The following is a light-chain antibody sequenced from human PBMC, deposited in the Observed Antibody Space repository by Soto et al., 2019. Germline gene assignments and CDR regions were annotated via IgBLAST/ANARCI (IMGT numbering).Light chain of an antibody. J-gene: IGKJ1*01. CDR3: QQYGSSPWT. V-gene: IGKV3-20*01. CDR2: GAS. Sequence: EIVMTQSPSTLSVSPGETATLSCRASQSVSSNLAWYQQKPGQAPRLLIYGASSRATGIPDRFGGSGSGTDFTLTISRLEPEDFAVYYCQQYGSSPWTFGQGTKVDIK. CDR1: QSVSSN.